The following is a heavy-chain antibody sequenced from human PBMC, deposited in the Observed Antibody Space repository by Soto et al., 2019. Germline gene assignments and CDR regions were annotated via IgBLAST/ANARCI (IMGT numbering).Heavy chain of an antibody. Sequence: SETLSLTCTAPGCSISSYYLSWIRQPPGKGLEGIGYIYYSGSTNYNPSLKSRVTISVDRSKNQFSLKLSSVTAADTAVYYCARGGVGHIAAAGRQYYYYYGMDVWGQGTTVTVSS. V-gene: IGHV4-59*12. CDR2: IYYSGST. CDR3: ARGGVGHIAAAGRQYYYYYGMDV. D-gene: IGHD6-13*01. J-gene: IGHJ6*02. CDR1: GCSISSYY.